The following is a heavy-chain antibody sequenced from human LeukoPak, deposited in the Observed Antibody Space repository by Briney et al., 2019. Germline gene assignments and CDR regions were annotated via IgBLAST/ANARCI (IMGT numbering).Heavy chain of an antibody. CDR1: GGSISSSSYY. CDR2: IYYSGST. V-gene: IGHV4-39*01. J-gene: IGHJ4*02. Sequence: PSETLSLTCTVSGGSISSSSYYWGWIRQPPGKGLEWIGSIYYSGSTYYNPSLKSRVTISVDTSKNQFSLKLSSVTAAGTAVYYCARRSSGATRYYFDYWGQGTLVTVSS. CDR3: ARRSSGATRYYFDY. D-gene: IGHD1-26*01.